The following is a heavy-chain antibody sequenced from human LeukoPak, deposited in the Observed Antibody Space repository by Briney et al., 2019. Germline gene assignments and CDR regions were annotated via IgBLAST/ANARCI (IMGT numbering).Heavy chain of an antibody. Sequence: EASVKVPCKASGCTFTGFYIHWVRQAPGQGLEWMGWINLNSGGTDYAQPFQGRIIMTRDTSITTAYMELTSLTSDDTAIYYCASRPDTSSVTLFDYWGQGALVTVSS. V-gene: IGHV1-2*02. D-gene: IGHD6-19*01. CDR3: ASRPDTSSVTLFDY. J-gene: IGHJ4*02. CDR2: INLNSGGT. CDR1: GCTFTGFY.